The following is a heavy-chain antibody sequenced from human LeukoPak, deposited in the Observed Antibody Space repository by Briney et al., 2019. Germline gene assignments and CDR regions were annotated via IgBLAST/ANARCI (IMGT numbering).Heavy chain of an antibody. Sequence: GGSLRLSCAASGFTFSSYSMNWVRQAPGKGLGWVSYISSSSSTIYYADSVKGRFTISRDNAKNSLYLQMNSLRAEDTAVYYCPRRAVRAGWVRNILGDFDYWGQGTLVTVSS. D-gene: IGHD1-26*01. V-gene: IGHV3-48*04. J-gene: IGHJ4*02. CDR3: PRRAVRAGWVRNILGDFDY. CDR2: ISSSSSTI. CDR1: GFTFSSYS.